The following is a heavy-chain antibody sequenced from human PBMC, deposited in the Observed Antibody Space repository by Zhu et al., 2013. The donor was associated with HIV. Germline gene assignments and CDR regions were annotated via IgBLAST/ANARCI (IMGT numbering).Heavy chain of an antibody. V-gene: IGHV1-2*02. D-gene: IGHD3-22*01. J-gene: IGHJ1*01. Sequence: QVQLVQSGAEVKRPGASVKVSCKASGGTLNSDAITWVRQAPGQGLERLGWIEPKNGETHFAQKFQGKVSMTRDKSISTAYMELTRLTSDDTAVYFCARDRVDSRGYSFGSPPTPLWLWGQGTLVSVS. CDR1: GGTLNSDA. CDR3: ARDRVDSRGYSFGSPPTPLWL. CDR2: IEPKNGET.